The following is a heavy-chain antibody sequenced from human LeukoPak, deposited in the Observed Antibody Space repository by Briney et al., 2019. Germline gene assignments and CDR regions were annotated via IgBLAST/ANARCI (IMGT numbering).Heavy chain of an antibody. J-gene: IGHJ4*02. CDR3: ASAWIQLWTRDN. Sequence: GGSLRLSCAASGFTFSSYAMHWVRQAPGKGLEWVAVISYDGSNKYYADSVKGRFTISRDNSKNTLYLQMNSLRAEDTAVYYCASAWIQLWTRDNWGQGTLVTVSS. CDR2: ISYDGSNK. D-gene: IGHD5-18*01. V-gene: IGHV3-30-3*01. CDR1: GFTFSSYA.